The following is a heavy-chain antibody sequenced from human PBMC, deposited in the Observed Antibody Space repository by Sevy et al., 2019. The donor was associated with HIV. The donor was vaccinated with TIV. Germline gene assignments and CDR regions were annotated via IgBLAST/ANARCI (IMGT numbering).Heavy chain of an antibody. J-gene: IGHJ4*02. CDR3: YTRAGIAAAGRVFDY. CDR1: GFTFSDHY. CDR2: TRNNADSYTT. V-gene: IGHV3-72*01. Sequence: GGSLRLSCAASGFTFSDHYMEWVRQAPGKGLEWVGRTRNNADSYTTEYAVSVKARFTISRVDSKNSLYLQMKSMKTEDTAVYYSYTRAGIAAAGRVFDYWGQGSLVTVSS. D-gene: IGHD6-13*01.